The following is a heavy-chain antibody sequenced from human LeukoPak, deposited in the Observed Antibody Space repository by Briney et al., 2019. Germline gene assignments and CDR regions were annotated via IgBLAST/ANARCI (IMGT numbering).Heavy chain of an antibody. D-gene: IGHD2-2*01. Sequence: GASVKVSCKASGYTFTSYDINWVRQATGQGLEWMGWMNPNSGNTGYAQKFQGRVTMTRNTSISTAYMELSSLRSEDTAVYYCARGNIVVVPAAMGYYYYYVDVWGKGTTVTVSS. CDR3: ARGNIVVVPAAMGYYYYYVDV. V-gene: IGHV1-8*01. CDR1: GYTFTSYD. CDR2: MNPNSGNT. J-gene: IGHJ6*03.